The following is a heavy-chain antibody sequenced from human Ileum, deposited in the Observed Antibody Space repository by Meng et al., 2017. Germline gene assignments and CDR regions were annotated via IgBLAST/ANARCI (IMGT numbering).Heavy chain of an antibody. CDR3: AQPRITMTLGGFRTGWFDP. CDR1: GGSISSSSYY. Sequence: QVQLQESGPGLVKPSETLSLTCTAPGGSISSSSYYWGWIRQPPGKGLEWIGSIYYSGSTYYNPSLKSRVTISVDTSKNQFSLKLSSVTAADTAVYYCAQPRITMTLGGFRTGWFDPWGQGTLVTVSS. V-gene: IGHV4-39*01. D-gene: IGHD3-22*01. CDR2: IYYSGST. J-gene: IGHJ5*02.